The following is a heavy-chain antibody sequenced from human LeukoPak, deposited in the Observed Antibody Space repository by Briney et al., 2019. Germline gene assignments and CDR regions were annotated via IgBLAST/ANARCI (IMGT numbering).Heavy chain of an antibody. V-gene: IGHV1-18*01. D-gene: IGHD2-2*01. J-gene: IGHJ4*02. CDR3: ARDYCSSTSCYFDY. Sequence: ASVKVSCKASGYTFTSYGISWVRQAPGQGLEWMGWISAYNANTNYALKLQGRVTMTTDTSTSAAYMELRSLRSDDTAVYYCARDYCSSTSCYFDYWGQGTLVTVSS. CDR1: GYTFTSYG. CDR2: ISAYNANT.